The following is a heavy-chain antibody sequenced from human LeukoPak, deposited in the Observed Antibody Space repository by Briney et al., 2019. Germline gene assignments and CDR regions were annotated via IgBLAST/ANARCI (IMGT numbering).Heavy chain of an antibody. J-gene: IGHJ4*02. D-gene: IGHD6-19*01. Sequence: PGGSLRLSCAASGFTFSDYSMSWIRQVPGKGLDWVSYISSSGSTIYYADSVKGRFTISRDNAKNSLYLQMNSLRAEDTAVYFCARVTSGWYDGGLDYWGQGTLVTVSS. CDR3: ARVTSGWYDGGLDY. CDR1: GFTFSDYS. V-gene: IGHV3-11*01. CDR2: ISSSGSTI.